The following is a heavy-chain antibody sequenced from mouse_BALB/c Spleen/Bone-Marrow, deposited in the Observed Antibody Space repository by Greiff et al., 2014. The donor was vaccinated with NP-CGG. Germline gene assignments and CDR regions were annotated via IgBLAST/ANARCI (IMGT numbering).Heavy chain of an antibody. Sequence: EVQLQQSGPELVKPGASVKISCKTSGYTFTEYTMHWVKQSHGKSLGWIGGINPNNGGTSYNQKFKGKATLTVDKSSSTAYMELRSLTSEDSAVYYCARSYDYDYAMDYWGQGTSVTVSS. J-gene: IGHJ4*01. CDR1: GYTFTEYT. V-gene: IGHV1-18*01. CDR2: INPNNGGT. D-gene: IGHD2-4*01. CDR3: ARSYDYDYAMDY.